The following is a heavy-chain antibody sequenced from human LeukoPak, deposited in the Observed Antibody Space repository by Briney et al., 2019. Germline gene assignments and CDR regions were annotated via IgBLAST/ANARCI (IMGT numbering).Heavy chain of an antibody. CDR3: ARDEMEPYYYYYGMDV. D-gene: IGHD5-24*01. Sequence: GGSLRLSCEASGFTFSSYSMNWVRQAPGKGLEWVSSISSSSSYIYYADSVKGRFTISRDNAKNSLYLQMNSLRAEDTAVYYCARDEMEPYYYYYGMDVWGQGTTVTVSS. CDR1: GFTFSSYS. CDR2: ISSSSSYI. J-gene: IGHJ6*02. V-gene: IGHV3-21*01.